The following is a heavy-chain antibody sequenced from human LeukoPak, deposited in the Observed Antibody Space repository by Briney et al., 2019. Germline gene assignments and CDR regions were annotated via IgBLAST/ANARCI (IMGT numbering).Heavy chain of an antibody. CDR1: GFTVSSHY. D-gene: IGHD5-18*01. J-gene: IGHJ4*02. CDR2: IYSGGST. V-gene: IGHV3-53*01. Sequence: GGSLRLSCAASGFTVSSHYMNWVRQAPGKGLEWVSVIYSGGSTYYADSVKGRFTISRDNSKNTLYLQMNGLRAEDTAVYYCAREGGYSYGSGLDYWGQGTLVTVSS. CDR3: AREGGYSYGSGLDY.